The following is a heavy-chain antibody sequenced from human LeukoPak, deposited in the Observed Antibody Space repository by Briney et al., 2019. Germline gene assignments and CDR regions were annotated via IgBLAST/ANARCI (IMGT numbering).Heavy chain of an antibody. CDR3: ARSTADYYGSGRYNWFDP. D-gene: IGHD3-10*01. CDR1: GGSISSSSYC. Sequence: SETLSLTCTVSGGSISSSSYCWGWIRQPPGKGLEWIGSIYYSGSTYYNPSLKSRVTISVDTSKNQFSLKLSSVTAADTAVYYCARSTADYYGSGRYNWFDPWGQGTLVTVSS. CDR2: IYYSGST. J-gene: IGHJ5*02. V-gene: IGHV4-39*01.